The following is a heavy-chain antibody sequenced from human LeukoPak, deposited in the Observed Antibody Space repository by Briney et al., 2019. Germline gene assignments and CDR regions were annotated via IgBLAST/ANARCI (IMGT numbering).Heavy chain of an antibody. V-gene: IGHV3-30*03. Sequence: GRSLRLSCAASGFTFSTHGMPWVRQAPGKGLEWVAVISYDGRNKYYGDSVKGRFTISRDNSKNTLYLQMNSLKAEDTAVYYCATHVQWLEFSYWGQGTLVAVSS. CDR3: ATHVQWLEFSY. CDR2: ISYDGRNK. D-gene: IGHD6-19*01. J-gene: IGHJ4*02. CDR1: GFTFSTHG.